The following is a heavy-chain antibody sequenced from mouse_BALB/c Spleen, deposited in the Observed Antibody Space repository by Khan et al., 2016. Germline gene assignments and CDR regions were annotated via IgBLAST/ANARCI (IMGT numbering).Heavy chain of an antibody. J-gene: IGHJ3*01. CDR3: ARSRDYDWFAY. CDR1: GYTFTDYA. D-gene: IGHD2-4*01. Sequence: QVQLQQSGPEVVRPGVSVKISCKGSGYTFTDYAIHWVKQSHAKSLEWIGVISTYNGHSNYNQKFKGKATMTVDKSSSTAFMELARLPSEDSAIYYCARSRDYDWFAYWGQGTLVTDSA. V-gene: IGHV1S137*01. CDR2: ISTYNGHS.